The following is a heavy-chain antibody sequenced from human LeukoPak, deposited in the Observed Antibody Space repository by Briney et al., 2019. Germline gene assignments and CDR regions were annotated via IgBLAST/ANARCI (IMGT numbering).Heavy chain of an antibody. CDR3: AKARLYASSARPAFDM. D-gene: IGHD6-19*01. V-gene: IGHV3-9*01. CDR1: GLTFDDYA. CDR2: ISWNSGDI. J-gene: IGHJ3*02. Sequence: PGRSLRLSCVASGLTFDDYAMLWVRQAPGKGLEWVSGISWNSGDIDYADSVRGRFTISRDNAKNSLYLQMNSLRPEDTALYYCAKARLYASSARPAFDMWGQGTMVTVSS.